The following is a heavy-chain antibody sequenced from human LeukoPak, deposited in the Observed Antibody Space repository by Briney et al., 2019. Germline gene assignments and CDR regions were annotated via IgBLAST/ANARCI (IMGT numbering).Heavy chain of an antibody. CDR2: IYHSGGT. V-gene: IGHV4-4*02. D-gene: IGHD6-13*01. CDR1: GDSISSSYW. J-gene: IGHJ3*02. Sequence: PSGTLSLTCAVSGDSISSSYWWSWVRQPPGKGLEWIGEIYHSGGTNYNPSLKSRVTISVDKSKKQISLNLTSVTAADTAVYYCARHAAAGTVAFDIWGHGTMVTVSS. CDR3: ARHAAAGTVAFDI.